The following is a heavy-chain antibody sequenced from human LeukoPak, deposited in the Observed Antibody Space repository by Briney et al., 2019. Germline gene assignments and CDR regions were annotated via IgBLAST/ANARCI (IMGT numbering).Heavy chain of an antibody. V-gene: IGHV1-8*01. J-gene: IGHJ1*01. Sequence: ASVKVSCKASGSTFTSYDINWVRQAPGQGLEWMGWTNPNSGHTGYAQKFQGRVTMTRNTSVSTAYMELSSLTSEDTAVYYCTRNTAGARYFQRWGQGTLVTVSS. D-gene: IGHD5-18*01. CDR3: TRNTAGARYFQR. CDR1: GSTFTSYD. CDR2: TNPNSGHT.